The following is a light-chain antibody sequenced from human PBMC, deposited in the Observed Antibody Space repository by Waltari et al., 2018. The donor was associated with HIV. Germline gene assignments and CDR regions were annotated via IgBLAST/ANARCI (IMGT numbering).Light chain of an antibody. CDR2: GNS. V-gene: IGLV1-40*01. CDR1: SSNIGAGYD. J-gene: IGLJ2*01. CDR3: QSYDSSLSGPL. Sequence: QSVLTQPPSVSGAPGQRVTISCTGSSSNIGAGYDVHWYQPLPGTAPKLLIYGNSNRPSGVPDRFSGSKSGTSASLAITGLQAEDEADYYCQSYDSSLSGPLFGGGTKLTVL.